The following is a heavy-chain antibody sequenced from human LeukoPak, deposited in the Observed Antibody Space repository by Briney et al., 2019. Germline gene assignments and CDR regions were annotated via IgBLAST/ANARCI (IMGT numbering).Heavy chain of an antibody. V-gene: IGHV4-30-2*01. Sequence: SQTLSLTCAVSGGSISSGGYSWSRIRQPPGKGLEWIGYIYHSGSSYYNPSLKSRVTISADTSKNQFSLKLSSVTAADTAVYYCASTTYYYGSGSYSPFGNWGQGTLVTVSS. CDR2: IYHSGSS. D-gene: IGHD3-10*01. J-gene: IGHJ4*02. CDR3: ASTTYYYGSGSYSPFGN. CDR1: GGSISSGGYS.